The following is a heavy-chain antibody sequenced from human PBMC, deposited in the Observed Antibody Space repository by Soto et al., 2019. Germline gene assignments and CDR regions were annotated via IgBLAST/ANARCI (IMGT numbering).Heavy chain of an antibody. CDR3: ARGGRENCSGGSCYSVGAFDI. CDR1: GGSFSAYY. J-gene: IGHJ3*02. D-gene: IGHD2-15*01. V-gene: IGHV4-34*01. Sequence: SETLSLTCAVYGGSFSAYYWSWIRQPPGKGLEWIGEINHSGSTNYNPSLKSRVTISVDTSKNQFSLKLSSVTAADTAVYYCARGGRENCSGGSCYSVGAFDIWGQGTMVTVSS. CDR2: INHSGST.